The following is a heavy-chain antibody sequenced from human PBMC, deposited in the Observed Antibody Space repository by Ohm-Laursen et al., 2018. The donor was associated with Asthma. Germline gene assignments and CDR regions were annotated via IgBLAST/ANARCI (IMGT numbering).Heavy chain of an antibody. CDR3: AVSIYAYGEGAY. Sequence: GSLRLSCTASGFTFSNHWMTWVRQAPGRGLEWVANINQDGSIWGYVDSVKDRFAISRDNAHNSPYLQMNSLRAEDTAFYYCAVSIYAYGEGAYWGQGTLVTVSS. V-gene: IGHV3-7*05. CDR1: GFTFSNHW. J-gene: IGHJ4*02. CDR2: INQDGSIW. D-gene: IGHD3-10*01.